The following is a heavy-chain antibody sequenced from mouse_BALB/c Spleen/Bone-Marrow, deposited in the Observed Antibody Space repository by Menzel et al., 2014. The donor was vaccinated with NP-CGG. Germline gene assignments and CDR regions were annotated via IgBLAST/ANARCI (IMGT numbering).Heavy chain of an antibody. V-gene: IGHV5-6-4*01. CDR2: ITSAGSYT. CDR3: IIDCGPFDY. Sequence: EVQLVESGGGLVKPGGSLKLSCAASGFTFSSYTMSWVRQTPEKRLEWVATITSAGSYTYYPDSVKGRFTISRDNAKNSLYLQMSSMKSEDTSMYCCIIDCGPFDYWGQGTPRTSSS. CDR1: GFTFSSYT. J-gene: IGHJ2*01.